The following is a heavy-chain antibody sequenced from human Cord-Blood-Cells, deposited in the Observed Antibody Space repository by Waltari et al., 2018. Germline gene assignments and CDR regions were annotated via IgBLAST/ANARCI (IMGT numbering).Heavy chain of an antibody. J-gene: IGHJ4*02. Sequence: QVQMVAFVGGGVLPGRSTSTSCAHARFPFRSYAMHWVRQAPGKGMGWVAVISYDGSNKYYADSVKGRFTISRDNSKNTLYLQMNSLRAEDTAVYYCAGGSYYFYYWGQGTLVTVSS. CDR2: ISYDGSNK. D-gene: IGHD1-26*01. CDR3: AGGSYYFYY. CDR1: RFPFRSYA. V-gene: IGHV3-30-3*01.